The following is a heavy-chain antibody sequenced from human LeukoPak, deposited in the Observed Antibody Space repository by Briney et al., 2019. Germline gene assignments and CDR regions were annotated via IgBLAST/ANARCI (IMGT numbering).Heavy chain of an antibody. Sequence: KSGGSLRLSCAASGFTFSDYYMSWIRQAPGKGLEWVSYISSSGSTIYYADSVKGRFTVSRDNAKNSLYLQTNSLRVEDTTVYYCARLLGDATIFDLWGQGTLVTVSS. V-gene: IGHV3-11*04. CDR3: ARLLGDATIFDL. D-gene: IGHD3-16*01. J-gene: IGHJ4*02. CDR2: ISSSGSTI. CDR1: GFTFSDYY.